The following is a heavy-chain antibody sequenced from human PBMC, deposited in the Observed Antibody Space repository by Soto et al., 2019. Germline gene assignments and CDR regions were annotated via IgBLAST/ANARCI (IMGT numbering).Heavy chain of an antibody. CDR1: GGSFSGYY. J-gene: IGHJ4*02. Sequence: QVQLQQWGAGLLKPSETLSLTCAVYGGSFSGYYWSWIRQPPGKGLEWIGEINHSGSTNYNPSLKSRVSISVDTSKNHFSLKLSSVTAADTAVYYCARGRYSGYQTFDYWGQGTLVTVSS. CDR3: ARGRYSGYQTFDY. D-gene: IGHD5-12*01. CDR2: INHSGST. V-gene: IGHV4-34*01.